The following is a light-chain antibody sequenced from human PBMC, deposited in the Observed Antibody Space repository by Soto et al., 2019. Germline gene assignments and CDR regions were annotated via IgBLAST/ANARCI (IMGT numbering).Light chain of an antibody. V-gene: IGKV3-20*01. CDR1: QSVSSRY. Sequence: EIVLTQSPGTLSLSPGERAPLSCRASQSVSSRYLAWYQQKPGQAPRLLIYGAFSRAAGIPDRFSGSGPGTDFTLPHSRLEPEDFPGYYCQYYEISFTFGPGTKVDIK. CDR3: QYYEISFT. CDR2: GAF. J-gene: IGKJ3*01.